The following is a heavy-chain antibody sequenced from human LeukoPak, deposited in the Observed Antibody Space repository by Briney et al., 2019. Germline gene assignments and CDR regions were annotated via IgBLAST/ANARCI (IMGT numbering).Heavy chain of an antibody. J-gene: IGHJ4*02. CDR3: ARGSRTPDY. CDR2: INHSGST. CDR1: GGSFSGYY. Sequence: SETLSLTCAVYGGSFSGYYWSWIRQPPGKGLEWIGEINHSGSTNYNPSLKSRVTISLDTSKNQCSLNLSSVTAADTAVYFCARGSRTPDYWGQGTLVTVSS. V-gene: IGHV4-34*01.